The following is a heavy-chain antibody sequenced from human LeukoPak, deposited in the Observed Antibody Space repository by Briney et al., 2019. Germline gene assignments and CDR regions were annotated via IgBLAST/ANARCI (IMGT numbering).Heavy chain of an antibody. CDR3: GILSSRWYVDY. Sequence: PGRSLRLSCSASGFTFEDYAMHWVRQVPGKGLEWVSGITWNSGMLAYADSVEGRFTISRDNSKNTLYLQMNSLRAEDTAVYHCGILSSRWYVDYWGQGTLVTVSS. J-gene: IGHJ4*02. D-gene: IGHD6-13*01. V-gene: IGHV3-9*01. CDR1: GFTFEDYA. CDR2: ITWNSGML.